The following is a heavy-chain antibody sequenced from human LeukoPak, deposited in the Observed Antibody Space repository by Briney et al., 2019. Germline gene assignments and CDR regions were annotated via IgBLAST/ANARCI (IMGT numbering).Heavy chain of an antibody. V-gene: IGHV3-7*01. CDR2: INQDGSVK. CDR1: AFTFTTYW. Sequence: GGSLRLSCAASAFTFTTYWMSWVRQAPGKGLEWVANINQDGSVKYYVESVKGRFTISRDNAKDSLYLQINSLRFEDTAAYYCARIGYSSSSFDYWGQGTQVTVSS. CDR3: ARIGYSSSSFDY. J-gene: IGHJ4*02. D-gene: IGHD2-2*03.